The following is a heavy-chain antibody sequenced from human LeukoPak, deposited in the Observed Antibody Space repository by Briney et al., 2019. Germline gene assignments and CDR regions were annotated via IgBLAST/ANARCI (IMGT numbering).Heavy chain of an antibody. CDR2: FDPEDGET. J-gene: IGHJ4*02. D-gene: IGHD6-13*01. CDR1: GYTLTELS. V-gene: IGHV1-24*01. CDR3: ATDLLAAAGSVS. Sequence: ASVKVSCKVSGYTLTELSMHWVLQAPGKGLEWMGGFDPEDGETIYAQKFQGRVTMTEDTSTDTAYMELSSLRSEDTAVYYCATDLLAAAGSVSWGQGTLVTVSS.